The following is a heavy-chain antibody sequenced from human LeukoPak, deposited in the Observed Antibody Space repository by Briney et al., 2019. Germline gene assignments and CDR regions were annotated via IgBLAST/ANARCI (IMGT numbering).Heavy chain of an antibody. D-gene: IGHD4-17*01. CDR2: INSDGSST. CDR1: GFTFSSYE. J-gene: IGHJ4*02. V-gene: IGHV3-74*01. CDR3: AKADIGYGPGFDY. Sequence: GGSLRLSYAASGFTFSSYEMNWVRQAPGKGLVWVSRINSDGSSTNYADSVKGRFTISRDNAKNTLYLQMNGLRAEDTAVYYCAKADIGYGPGFDYWGQGTLVIVSP.